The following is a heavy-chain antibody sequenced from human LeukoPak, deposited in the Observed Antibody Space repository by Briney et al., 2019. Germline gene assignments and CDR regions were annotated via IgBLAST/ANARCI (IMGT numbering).Heavy chain of an antibody. V-gene: IGHV3-30-3*01. CDR2: ISNEGNNK. J-gene: IGHJ6*02. Sequence: GSLRLSFAAPGFTFRCFSIQWVRQAPGKGPEGVAVISNEGNNKYYADSVKGRFTISRDNSKNTLYLQMNSLRAEDTAVYYCARRGRRDFWSGYYIGIGYYYGMDVWGQGTTVTVSS. CDR3: ARRGRRDFWSGYYIGIGYYYGMDV. CDR1: GFTFRCFS. D-gene: IGHD3-3*01.